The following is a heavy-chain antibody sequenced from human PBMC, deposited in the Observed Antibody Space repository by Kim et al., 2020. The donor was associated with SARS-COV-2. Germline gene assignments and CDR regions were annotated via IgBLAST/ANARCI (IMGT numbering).Heavy chain of an antibody. Sequence: GGSLRLSCAASGFTFSSYSMNWVRQAPGKGLEWVSSISSSSSYIYYADSVKGRFTISRDNAKNSLYLQMNSLRAEDTAVYYCARVGKDYYGSVTDYWGQGTLVTVSS. J-gene: IGHJ4*02. V-gene: IGHV3-21*01. CDR2: ISSSSSYI. CDR1: GFTFSSYS. D-gene: IGHD3-10*01. CDR3: ARVGKDYYGSVTDY.